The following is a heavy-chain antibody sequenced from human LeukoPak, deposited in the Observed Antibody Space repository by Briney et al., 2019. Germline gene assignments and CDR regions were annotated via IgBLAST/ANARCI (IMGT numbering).Heavy chain of an antibody. CDR2: INTNTGNP. V-gene: IGHV7-4-1*02. D-gene: IGHD3-16*01. CDR1: GYTFTSYA. CDR3: AREVEGYVWEGGWFDP. Sequence: ASVTVSCKASGYTFTSYAMNWVRQAPGQGLEWMGWINTNTGNPTYAQGFTGRFVFSLDTSVSTAYLQISSLKAEDTAVYYCAREVEGYVWEGGWFDPWGQGTLVTVSS. J-gene: IGHJ5*02.